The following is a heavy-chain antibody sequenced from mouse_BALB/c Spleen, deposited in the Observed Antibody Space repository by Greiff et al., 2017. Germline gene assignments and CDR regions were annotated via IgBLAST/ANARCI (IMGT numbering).Heavy chain of an antibody. Sequence: EVKLMESGPGLVKPSQSLSLTCTVTGSSITSDYAWNWIRQFPGNKLEWMGYISYSGSTSYNPSLQRRISIPRATSKNQFFLQLNSVTTEDTATYYCARPDYGWYVDGWGAGTTVTVAS. CDR3: ARPDYGWYVDG. V-gene: IGHV3-2*02. J-gene: IGHJ1*01. CDR2: ISYSGST. CDR1: GSSITSDYA. D-gene: IGHD1-1*01.